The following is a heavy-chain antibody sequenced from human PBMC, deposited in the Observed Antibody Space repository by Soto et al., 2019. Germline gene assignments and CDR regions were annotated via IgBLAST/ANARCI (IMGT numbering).Heavy chain of an antibody. CDR3: AKRGTYRNWFDP. CDR2: IGGSGDSP. J-gene: IGHJ5*02. D-gene: IGHD3-16*01. Sequence: GSLRLSCAASGFIFSTYAMSWVRQAPGKGLEWVSAIGGSGDSPYYADSVKGRFTISRDNSKNTLYLQMNSLTADDTAVYYCAKRGTYRNWFDPWGQGTLVTVSS. CDR1: GFIFSTYA. V-gene: IGHV3-23*01.